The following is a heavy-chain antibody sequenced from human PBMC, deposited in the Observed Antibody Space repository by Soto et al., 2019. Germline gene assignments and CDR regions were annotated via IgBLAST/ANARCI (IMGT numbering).Heavy chain of an antibody. V-gene: IGHV5-51*01. D-gene: IGHD3-10*01. CDR2: IYPGDSDT. J-gene: IGHJ5*02. CDR3: ARHALRITMVREDPFWFDP. Sequence: GESLKISCKGSGYSFTSYWIGWVRQMPGKGLEWMGIIYPGDSDTRYSPSFQGQVTISADKSISTAYLQWSSLKASDTAMYYCARHALRITMVREDPFWFDPWGQGTLVTVSS. CDR1: GYSFTSYW.